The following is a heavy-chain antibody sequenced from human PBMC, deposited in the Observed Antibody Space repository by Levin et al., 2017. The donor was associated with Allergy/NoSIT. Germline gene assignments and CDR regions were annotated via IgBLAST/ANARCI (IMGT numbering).Heavy chain of an antibody. CDR2: IRSKAYGGTT. CDR3: TSYSGKSDY. D-gene: IGHD6-19*01. CDR1: GFTFGDYA. Sequence: GESLKISCTASGFTFGDYAMSWFRQAPGKGLEWVGFIRSKAYGGTTEYAASVKGRFTISRDDSKRIAYLQMNSLKIEDTAVYYCTSYSGKSDYWGQGTLVTVSS. J-gene: IGHJ4*02. V-gene: IGHV3-49*03.